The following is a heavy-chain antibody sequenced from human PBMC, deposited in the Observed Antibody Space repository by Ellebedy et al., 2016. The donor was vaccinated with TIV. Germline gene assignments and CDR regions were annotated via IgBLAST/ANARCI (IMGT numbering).Heavy chain of an antibody. CDR1: GFIFGSCG. Sequence: GGSLRLXCATSGFIFGSCGMSWVRQAPGKGLEWVSAMNSGGRTFYADAVEGRFIISRDISKNTLYLQMSSLRADDTAVYYCVKEQSGTPFDYWGQGSLVTVSS. CDR3: VKEQSGTPFDY. CDR2: MNSGGRT. J-gene: IGHJ4*02. D-gene: IGHD3-10*01. V-gene: IGHV3-23*01.